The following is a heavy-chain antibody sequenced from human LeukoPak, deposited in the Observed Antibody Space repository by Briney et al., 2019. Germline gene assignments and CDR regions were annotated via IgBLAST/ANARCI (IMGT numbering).Heavy chain of an antibody. D-gene: IGHD2-15*01. CDR1: GFTFSSYA. CDR3: ARDVVVAAANWFDP. Sequence: GRSLRLSCAASGFTFSSYAMHWVRQAPGKGLEWVAVISYDGSNKYYADSVKGRFTISRDNFKNTLYLQMNSLRAEDTAVYYCARDVVVAAANWFDPWGQGTLVTVSS. V-gene: IGHV3-30-3*01. J-gene: IGHJ5*02. CDR2: ISYDGSNK.